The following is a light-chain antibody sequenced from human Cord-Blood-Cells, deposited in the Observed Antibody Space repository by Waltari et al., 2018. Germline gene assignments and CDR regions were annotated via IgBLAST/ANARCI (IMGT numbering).Light chain of an antibody. CDR3: QSYDSSLSGSYV. Sequence: QSVLTQPPSVSGAPGQRVTISCTGSSSNIGAGYDVHWYQQLPGTAPKLLIYGNRNRPSGGPDRFSGSKSGNSASLAITGLQAEDEADYYCQSYDSSLSGSYVFGTGTKVTVL. CDR1: SSNIGAGYD. J-gene: IGLJ1*01. CDR2: GNR. V-gene: IGLV1-40*01.